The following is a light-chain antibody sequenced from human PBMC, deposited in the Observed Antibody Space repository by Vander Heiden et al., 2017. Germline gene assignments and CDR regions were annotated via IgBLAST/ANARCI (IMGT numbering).Light chain of an antibody. Sequence: DIVMTPSPPSLPVTPGEPASISCRSSQSLLHSNGYNYLDWYLQKPGQSPQLLIYLGSNRASGVPDRFSGSGSGTDFTLKISRVEAEDVGVYYCMQALQTPFTFGPGTKVDIK. J-gene: IGKJ3*01. CDR3: MQALQTPFT. V-gene: IGKV2-28*01. CDR2: LGS. CDR1: QSLLHSNGYNY.